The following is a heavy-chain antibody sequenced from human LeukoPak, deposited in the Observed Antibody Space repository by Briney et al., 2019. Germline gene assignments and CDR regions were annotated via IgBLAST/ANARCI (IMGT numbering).Heavy chain of an antibody. CDR1: GGSISSGSYY. V-gene: IGHV4-61*02. Sequence: SQTLSLTCTVSGGSISSGSYYWSWLRQPAGTGLEWIGRIYTSGSTNYNPSLKSRVTISVDTSKNQFSLKLSSVTAADTAVYYCARDYGSGSYLTYDAFDIWGQGTMVTVSS. CDR3: ARDYGSGSYLTYDAFDI. CDR2: IYTSGST. J-gene: IGHJ3*02. D-gene: IGHD3-10*01.